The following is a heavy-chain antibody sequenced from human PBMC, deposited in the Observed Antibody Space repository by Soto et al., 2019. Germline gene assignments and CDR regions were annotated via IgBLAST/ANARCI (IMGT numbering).Heavy chain of an antibody. CDR1: GFTFSTYA. Sequence: PGGSLRLSCAASGFTFSTYAMHCVRQAPGKGLEWVAVISYDGSNKYYADSVKGRFTISRDNSKNTLYLQMNSLRAEDTAVYYCASPSGGFYHFDYWGQGTLVTVSS. V-gene: IGHV3-30-3*01. J-gene: IGHJ4*02. CDR2: ISYDGSNK. CDR3: ASPSGGFYHFDY. D-gene: IGHD6-19*01.